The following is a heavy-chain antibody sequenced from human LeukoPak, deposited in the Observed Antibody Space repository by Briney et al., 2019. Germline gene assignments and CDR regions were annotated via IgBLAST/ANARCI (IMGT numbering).Heavy chain of an antibody. D-gene: IGHD1-14*01. CDR1: GGSFSGYY. CDR3: ARVRGYYFDY. Sequence: SETLSLTCTVYGGSFSGYYWSWIRQPPGKGLEWIGEINHSGSTNYNPSLKSRVTISVDTSKNQFSLKLSSVTAADTAVYYCARVRGYYFDYWGQGTLVTVSS. CDR2: INHSGST. J-gene: IGHJ4*02. V-gene: IGHV4-34*01.